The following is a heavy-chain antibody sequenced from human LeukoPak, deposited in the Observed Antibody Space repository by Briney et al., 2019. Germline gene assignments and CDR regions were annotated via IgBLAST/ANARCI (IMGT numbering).Heavy chain of an antibody. D-gene: IGHD3-10*01. CDR3: ARHTKSRITMVRGSLGAFDI. CDR2: IYYSGST. V-gene: IGHV4-39*01. CDR1: GGSISSSSYY. Sequence: SETLSLTCTVSGGSISSSSYYWGWIRQPPGKGLEWIGSIYYSGSTYYNPSLKSRVTISVDTSKNQFSLKLSSVTAADTAAYYCARHTKSRITMVRGSLGAFDIWGQGTMVTVSS. J-gene: IGHJ3*02.